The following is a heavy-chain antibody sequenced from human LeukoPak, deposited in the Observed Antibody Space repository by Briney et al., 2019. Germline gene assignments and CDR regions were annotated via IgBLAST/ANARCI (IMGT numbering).Heavy chain of an antibody. D-gene: IGHD4-17*01. CDR3: ARTGSYGDYAGLIDI. J-gene: IGHJ3*02. CDR2: IYYSGST. CDR1: GGSISSYY. Sequence: PSETLSLTCTVSGGSISSYYWSWIRQPPGKGLEWIGYIYYSGSTNYNPSLKSRVTISVDTSKNQFSLKLSSVTAADTAVYYCARTGSYGDYAGLIDIWGQGTMVTVSS. V-gene: IGHV4-59*12.